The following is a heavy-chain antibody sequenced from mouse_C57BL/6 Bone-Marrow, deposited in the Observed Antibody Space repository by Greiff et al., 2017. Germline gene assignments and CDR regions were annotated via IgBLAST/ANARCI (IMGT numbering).Heavy chain of an antibody. V-gene: IGHV14-3*01. CDR1: GFNITNTY. Sequence: EVQLQQSVAELVRPGASVKLSCTASGFNITNTYMHWVKQRPEQGLEWIGRIDPANGNTNYDPKFQGQATITADTSSNTAYRQLSSRSSEDTAIYYCARRGWLDYWGTGTTLTVSS. J-gene: IGHJ2*01. CDR3: ARRGWLDY. CDR2: IDPANGNT.